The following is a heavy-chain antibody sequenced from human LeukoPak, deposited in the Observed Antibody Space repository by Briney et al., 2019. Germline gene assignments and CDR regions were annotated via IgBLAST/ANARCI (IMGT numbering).Heavy chain of an antibody. V-gene: IGHV3-23*01. J-gene: IGHJ4*02. Sequence: TGGSLRLSCAASGFTFRSYGMHWVRQAPGKGLEWVSGIRISGGTTYYRDSVKGQITISRDNFKNTLYLQINSLRSEDTALYYCAKANGRGVVNFDYWGQGTLVTVSS. CDR2: IRISGGTT. CDR1: GFTFRSYG. CDR3: AKANGRGVVNFDY. D-gene: IGHD2-15*01.